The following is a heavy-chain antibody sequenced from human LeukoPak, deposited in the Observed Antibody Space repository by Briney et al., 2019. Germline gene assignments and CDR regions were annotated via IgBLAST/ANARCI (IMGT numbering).Heavy chain of an antibody. J-gene: IGHJ4*02. V-gene: IGHV3-21*01. CDR2: ISSSSSYI. Sequence: WVRQPPGKGLEWVSSISSSSSYIYYADSVKGRFTISRDNAKNSLYLQMNSLRAEDTAVYYCARGGQQWLVTASYFDYWGQGTLVTVSS. CDR3: ARGGQQWLVTASYFDY. D-gene: IGHD6-19*01.